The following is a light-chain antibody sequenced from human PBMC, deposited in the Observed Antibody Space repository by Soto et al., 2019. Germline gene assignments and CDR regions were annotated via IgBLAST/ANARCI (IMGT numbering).Light chain of an antibody. CDR3: QHRSNWPLT. V-gene: IGKV3-11*01. CDR1: QSITTY. CDR2: DAS. J-gene: IGKJ4*01. Sequence: EVVLTQSPVTVSLSPGESATLSCRASQSITTYLAWYQQKPGQAPRLLIYDASYRATGIPARFSGSGAGTDFTLTISNLEPEDFAVYYCQHRSNWPLTFGGGTKVEI.